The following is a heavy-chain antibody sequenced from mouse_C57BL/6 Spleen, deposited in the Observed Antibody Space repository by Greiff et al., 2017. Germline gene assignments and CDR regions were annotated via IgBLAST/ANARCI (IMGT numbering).Heavy chain of an antibody. CDR1: GYTFTSYW. D-gene: IGHD2-4*01. V-gene: IGHV1-59*01. Sequence: QVQLQQPGAELVRPGTSVKLSCKASGYTFTSYWMHWVKQRPGQGLEWIGVIDPSDSYTNYTQKFKGKATLTVDTSSSTAYMQRSSLTSEDSAVYYCARKGIYYDYDFDYLGQGTTRTVSS. J-gene: IGHJ2*01. CDR3: ARKGIYYDYDFDY. CDR2: IDPSDSYT.